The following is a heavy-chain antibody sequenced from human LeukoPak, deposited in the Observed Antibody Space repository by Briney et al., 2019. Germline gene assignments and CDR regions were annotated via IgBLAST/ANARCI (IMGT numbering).Heavy chain of an antibody. CDR3: AKSGGYGLIDY. CDR1: GGSFSGYY. CDR2: IYDSGST. J-gene: IGHJ4*02. D-gene: IGHD1-26*01. V-gene: IGHV4-34*01. Sequence: SETLSLTCAVYGGSFSGYYWSWIRQPPGKGLEWIGNIYDSGSTYYNASLQSRATISIDTSKNQFSLRLSSVTAADTAMYYCAKSGGYGLIDYWGQGTLVTVSS.